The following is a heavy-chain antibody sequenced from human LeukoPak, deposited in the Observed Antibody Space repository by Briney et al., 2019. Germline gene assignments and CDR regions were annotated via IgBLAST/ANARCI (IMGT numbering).Heavy chain of an antibody. CDR2: ISWNSGSI. CDR1: GFTFDDYA. J-gene: IGHJ4*02. Sequence: GRSLRLSCAASGFTFDDYAMHWVRHAPGKGLEWVSGISWNSGSIGYADSVKGRFTIYRDNAKNSLYLQMNSLRAEDTALYYCAKAASSYDFWSGYLLTGGGYYFDYWGQGTLVTVSS. V-gene: IGHV3-9*01. D-gene: IGHD3-3*01. CDR3: AKAASSYDFWSGYLLTGGGYYFDY.